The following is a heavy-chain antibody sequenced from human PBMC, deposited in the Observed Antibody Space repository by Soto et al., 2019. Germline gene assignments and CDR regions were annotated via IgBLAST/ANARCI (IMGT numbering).Heavy chain of an antibody. CDR2: IIPIFGTA. D-gene: IGHD2-15*01. Sequence: QVQLVQSGAEVKKPGSSVKVSCKASGGTFSSYAISWVRQAPGQGLEWMGGIIPIFGTANYAQKFQGRVTITADESTGTAIMERISVRSEDTAVYYCARGVGTYCSGGCCCSGSWFAPWVQGTLVTVSS. J-gene: IGHJ5*02. V-gene: IGHV1-69*01. CDR1: GGTFSSYA. CDR3: ARGVGTYCSGGCCCSGSWFAP.